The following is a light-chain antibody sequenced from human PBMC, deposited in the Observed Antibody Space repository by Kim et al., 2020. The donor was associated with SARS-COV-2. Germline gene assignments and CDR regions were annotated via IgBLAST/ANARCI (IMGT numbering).Light chain of an antibody. CDR1: RDISNH. Sequence: GDKVTITCRASRDISNHLAWYQQSPGEIPKLLIYAASSLHTGVPSRFSGSGSGTYFTLTITSLQPEDAAVYYCQNYDDAPLTFGGGTKV. CDR3: QNYDDAPLT. CDR2: AAS. V-gene: IGKV1-27*01. J-gene: IGKJ4*01.